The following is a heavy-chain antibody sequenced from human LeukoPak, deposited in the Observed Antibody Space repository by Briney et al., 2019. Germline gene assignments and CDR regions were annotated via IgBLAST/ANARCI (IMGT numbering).Heavy chain of an antibody. D-gene: IGHD1-20*01. CDR2: IKPDGSEK. Sequence: GGSLRLSCGASGFTFSSYWMSWVRQAPGKGLEWVANIKPDGSEKYYVDSVKGRFTMSRDNAKNSLYLQMNSLRAEDTAVYYCARENYNWNPDQGYKVFDYWGQGILVTVSS. J-gene: IGHJ4*02. CDR3: ARENYNWNPDQGYKVFDY. V-gene: IGHV3-7*01. CDR1: GFTFSSYW.